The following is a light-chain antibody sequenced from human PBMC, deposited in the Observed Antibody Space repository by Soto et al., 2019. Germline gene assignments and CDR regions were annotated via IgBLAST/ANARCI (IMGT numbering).Light chain of an antibody. CDR3: QQYNNWPIT. J-gene: IGKJ5*01. V-gene: IGKV3D-15*01. CDR2: DAS. CDR1: RTVNSD. Sequence: VDMRQSPATLSVSPGERATLSCRASRTVNSDYLAWYQQKPGQAPRLLIYDASTRATGTPARFSGSGTGTKFTLSISSLQPEDFAVYSCQQYNNWPITFGQGTRLEIK.